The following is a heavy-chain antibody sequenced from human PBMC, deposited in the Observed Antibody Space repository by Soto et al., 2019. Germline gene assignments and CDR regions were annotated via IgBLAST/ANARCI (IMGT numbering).Heavy chain of an antibody. V-gene: IGHV3-21*01. CDR2: ISSSSYYI. J-gene: IGHJ6*02. Sequence: EVKLVESGGGLVKPGGSLRLSCAASGFTFTSYNMSWVRQAPGKGLEWVSSISSSSYYIYYADAVKGRFTISRDNAKNSLELQRSSLRAQDTAVYYCASGGLGYCSNGVCFLYGMDVWGQGTTVTVSS. D-gene: IGHD2-8*01. CDR3: ASGGLGYCSNGVCFLYGMDV. CDR1: GFTFTSYN.